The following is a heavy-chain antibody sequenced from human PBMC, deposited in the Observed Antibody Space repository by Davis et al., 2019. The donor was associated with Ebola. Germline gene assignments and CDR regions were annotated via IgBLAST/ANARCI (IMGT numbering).Heavy chain of an antibody. J-gene: IGHJ6*02. Sequence: GGSLRLSCAASGFTFSSYEMNWVRQAPGKGLEWVSYISSSSSTIYYADSVKGRFTISRDNAKNSLYLQMNSLRDEDTAVYYCARDQAAAGTGVYYYYYHGMDVWGQGTTVTVSS. CDR1: GFTFSSYE. D-gene: IGHD6-13*01. CDR2: ISSSSSTI. CDR3: ARDQAAAGTGVYYYYYHGMDV. V-gene: IGHV3-48*02.